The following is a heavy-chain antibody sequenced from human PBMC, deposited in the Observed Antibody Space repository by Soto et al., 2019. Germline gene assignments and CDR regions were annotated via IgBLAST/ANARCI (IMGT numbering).Heavy chain of an antibody. V-gene: IGHV3-33*01. CDR3: ARDRLVVTQNYGMAV. J-gene: IGHJ6*02. D-gene: IGHD2-21*02. Sequence: QVQLVESGGGVVQPGRSLRLSCAASGFTFSRYGMHWVRQAPCKGLEWVAVIWYDGSNKYYADSVKGRFTISRDNSQNTLYLQMNSLRAEDTAVYYCARDRLVVTQNYGMAVWGQGPTVTVSS. CDR2: IWYDGSNK. CDR1: GFTFSRYG.